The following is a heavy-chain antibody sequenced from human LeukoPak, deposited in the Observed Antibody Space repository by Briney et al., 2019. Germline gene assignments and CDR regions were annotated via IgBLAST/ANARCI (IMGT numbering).Heavy chain of an antibody. V-gene: IGHV4-34*01. Sequence: SEALSLTCAVYGGSFSGHYWTWIRQPPGEGLEWIGESTHSGSTNYNPSFKSRVTISVDTSKNQFSLKLTSVTAADTAVYHCARGRTGAAALDSWGPGTLVTVSS. CDR3: ARGRTGAAALDS. CDR1: GGSFSGHY. D-gene: IGHD2-2*01. CDR2: STHSGST. J-gene: IGHJ4*02.